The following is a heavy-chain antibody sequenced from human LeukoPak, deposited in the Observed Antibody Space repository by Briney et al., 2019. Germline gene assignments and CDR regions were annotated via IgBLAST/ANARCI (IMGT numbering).Heavy chain of an antibody. Sequence: GGSLRLSCAASGFTFDDYAMHWVCQAPGKGLEWVSLISGDGRSTYFADSVKGRFTISRDNSKNSLYLQMNSLRTEDTALYYCAKVYRYYDSSCQHWGQGTLVTVSS. V-gene: IGHV3-43*02. D-gene: IGHD3-22*01. CDR1: GFTFDDYA. CDR2: ISGDGRST. J-gene: IGHJ1*01. CDR3: AKVYRYYDSSCQH.